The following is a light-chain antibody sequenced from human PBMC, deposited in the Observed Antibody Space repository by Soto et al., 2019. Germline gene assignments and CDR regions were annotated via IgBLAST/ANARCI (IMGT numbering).Light chain of an antibody. CDR3: SSYTISSTLV. CDR2: DVI. V-gene: IGLV2-14*01. Sequence: QSALTQPASVSGSPGQSITISCTGTSSDVGGYNYVSWYQQHPGKAPKLMIYDVINRPSGVSNRFSGSKSGNTASLTISGLQAEDEGDYYCSSYTISSTLVFGGGTKLTVL. J-gene: IGLJ2*01. CDR1: SSDVGGYNY.